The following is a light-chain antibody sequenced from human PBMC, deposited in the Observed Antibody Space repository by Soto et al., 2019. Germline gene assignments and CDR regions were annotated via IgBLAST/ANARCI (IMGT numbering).Light chain of an antibody. V-gene: IGKV3-20*01. CDR3: QQYVSSLFT. CDR2: GAS. CDR1: QSVSSSY. J-gene: IGKJ3*01. Sequence: EIVLTQSPGTLSLSPGERATLSCRASQSVSSSYLAWYQQKPGQAPRLLIYGASSRATGIPDRFSGSGSGTDLPLTISRLEPEDFAVYYCQQYVSSLFTFGPGTKVDIK.